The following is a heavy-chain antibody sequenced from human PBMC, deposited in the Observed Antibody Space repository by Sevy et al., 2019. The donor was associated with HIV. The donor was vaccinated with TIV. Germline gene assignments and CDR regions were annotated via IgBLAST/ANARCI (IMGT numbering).Heavy chain of an antibody. D-gene: IGHD6-6*01. CDR2: IYTSGST. V-gene: IGHV4-4*07. J-gene: IGHJ6*02. Sequence: SQTLSLTCPVSGGSISSYYWSWIRQPAGKGLEWIGRIYTSGSTNYNPSLKSRVTMSVDTSKNQFSLKLSSVTAADTAVYYCAGELDEYSSSSGHPMVLYYYGMDVWGQGTTVTVSS. CDR3: AGELDEYSSSSGHPMVLYYYGMDV. CDR1: GGSISSYY.